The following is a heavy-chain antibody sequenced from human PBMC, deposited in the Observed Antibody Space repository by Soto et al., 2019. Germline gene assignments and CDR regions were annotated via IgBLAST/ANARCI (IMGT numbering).Heavy chain of an antibody. CDR1: GFTFSRYW. CDR3: ARHVPEDIVVVVAATYFDS. D-gene: IGHD2-15*01. V-gene: IGHV3-74*01. CDR2: ISSYGSDT. J-gene: IGHJ4*02. Sequence: PGGSLRLSCAASGFTFSRYWMHWVRQAPGEGLVWVSRISSYGSDTHYADSVKGRFTISRDNAKNTLYLQMNSLRADDTAVYYCARHVPEDIVVVVAATYFDSWGQGTLVTVSS.